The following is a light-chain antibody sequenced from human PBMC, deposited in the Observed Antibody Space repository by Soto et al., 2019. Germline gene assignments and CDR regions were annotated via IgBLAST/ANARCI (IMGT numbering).Light chain of an antibody. CDR3: QQYNNWPSGT. CDR2: GAS. J-gene: IGKJ1*01. CDR1: QSLSNN. V-gene: IGKV3-15*01. Sequence: EIVLTQSPGTLSLSPGERATLSCRASQSLSNNIYLAWYQQKPGQAPRLLIYGASTRATGIPARFSGSGSGTEFTLTISSLQSEDFAVYYCQQYNNWPSGTFGQGTKVDIK.